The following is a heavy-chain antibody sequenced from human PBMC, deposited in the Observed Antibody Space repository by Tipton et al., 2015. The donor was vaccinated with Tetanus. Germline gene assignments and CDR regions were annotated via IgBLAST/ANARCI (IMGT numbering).Heavy chain of an antibody. CDR2: INPSTGGT. CDR1: GYTFTDHY. D-gene: IGHD6-13*01. Sequence: QVQLVQSGAEVKKPGATVKVSCKTSGYTFTDHYIHWVRQAPGQGLEWMGWINPSTGGTNYAQKFQGRVTVTSDTSISTAYMDLRSLTSDDTAVYYCARSMAAAGTGWFDPCGQGSLVTVSS. V-gene: IGHV1-2*02. J-gene: IGHJ5*02. CDR3: ARSMAAAGTGWFDP.